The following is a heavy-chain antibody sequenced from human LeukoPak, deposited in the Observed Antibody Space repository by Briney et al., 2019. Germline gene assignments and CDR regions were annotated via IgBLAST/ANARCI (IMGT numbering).Heavy chain of an antibody. V-gene: IGHV3-53*01. D-gene: IGHD3-10*01. Sequence: GGSLRLSCEASGLTVSSNYMSWVRQAPGKGLEWVSVIYTGGTTYYADSVKGRFTISRDNSKNTLFLQMNTLRAEDTAGYYCAREVNYGFDCWGQGALVTVSS. CDR3: AREVNYGFDC. J-gene: IGHJ5*01. CDR1: GLTVSSNY. CDR2: IYTGGTT.